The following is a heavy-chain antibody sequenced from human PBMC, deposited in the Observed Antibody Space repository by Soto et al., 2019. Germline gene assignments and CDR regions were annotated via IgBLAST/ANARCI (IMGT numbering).Heavy chain of an antibody. D-gene: IGHD2-2*01. Sequence: SVKVSCKASGCTFSTFGISWVRQAPGQGLEWMGGIIPFFGTARYSQKFEDRITITADESTNTVYMDLRSLKSEDTAIYYCAKSAPMDAGAKYYYEFWGQGALVNVSS. CDR2: IIPFFGTA. V-gene: IGHV1-69*13. CDR3: AKSAPMDAGAKYYYEF. J-gene: IGHJ4*02. CDR1: GCTFSTFG.